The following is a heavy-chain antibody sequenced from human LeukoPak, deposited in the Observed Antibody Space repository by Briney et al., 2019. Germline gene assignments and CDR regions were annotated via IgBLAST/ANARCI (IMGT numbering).Heavy chain of an antibody. D-gene: IGHD4-17*01. V-gene: IGHV4-34*01. J-gene: IGHJ4*02. CDR1: GGSFSGYY. CDR3: ARWVGWYGDYSFAY. CDR2: INHSGST. Sequence: SETLSLTCAVYGGSFSGYYWSWIRQPPGKGLEWIGEINHSGSTNYNPSPKSRVTISVDTSKNQFSLKLMSVTAADTAAYYCARWVGWYGDYSFAYWGQGTLVTVSS.